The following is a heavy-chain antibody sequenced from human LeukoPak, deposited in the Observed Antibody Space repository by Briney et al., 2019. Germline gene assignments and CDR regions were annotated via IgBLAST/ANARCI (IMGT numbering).Heavy chain of an antibody. V-gene: IGHV5-51*01. J-gene: IGHJ4*02. Sequence: GESLKISCKGSGYSFTSYWIGWVRQMPGKGLEWMGIIYPGDSDTRYSPSFQGQVTISADKSISTAYLQWSSLKASDTAMYYCARLPGDYDSSGYYYHGFDYWGQGTLVTVSS. CDR1: GYSFTSYW. D-gene: IGHD3-22*01. CDR3: ARLPGDYDSSGYYYHGFDY. CDR2: IYPGDSDT.